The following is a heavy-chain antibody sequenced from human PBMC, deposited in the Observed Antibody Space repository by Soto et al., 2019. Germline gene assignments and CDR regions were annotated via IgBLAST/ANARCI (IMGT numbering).Heavy chain of an antibody. CDR2: IYWNDDK. V-gene: IGHV2-5*01. D-gene: IGHD1-26*01. Sequence: SGPTLVNPTQTLTLTCTFSGFSLSTSGVGVGWIRQPPGKALEWLALIYWNDDKRYSPSLKSRLTITKDTSKNQVVLTMTNMEPVGTAPYYCSKNPNGSFPGLSDAFEILGQGTMVTGS. J-gene: IGHJ3*02. CDR1: GFSLSTSGVG. CDR3: SKNPNGSFPGLSDAFEI.